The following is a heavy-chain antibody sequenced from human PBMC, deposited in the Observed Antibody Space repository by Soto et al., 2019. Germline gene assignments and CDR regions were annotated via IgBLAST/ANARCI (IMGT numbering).Heavy chain of an antibody. J-gene: IGHJ6*02. CDR3: ARVMLEQPILTTDYYYGMDV. D-gene: IGHD3-3*01. CDR1: GFTFSSYA. CDR2: ISYDGSNK. Sequence: PGGSLRLSCAASGFTFSSYAMHWVRQAPGKGLEWVAVISYDGSNKYYADSVKGRFTISRDNSKNTLYLQMNSLRAEDTAVYYCARVMLEQPILTTDYYYGMDVWGQGAAVTVSS. V-gene: IGHV3-30-3*01.